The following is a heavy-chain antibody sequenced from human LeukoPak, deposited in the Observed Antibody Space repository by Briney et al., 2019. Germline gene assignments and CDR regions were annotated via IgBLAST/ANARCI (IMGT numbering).Heavy chain of an antibody. Sequence: GESLKISCKGSGYSFTSYWIAWVRQIPGKGLEWMGIFYPGDSDTSYSPSFQGQAPTSADNSSSTAYLQWTTLKASDTAMYNCERRATGNTTWFDPWGQGTLVTVSS. J-gene: IGHJ5*02. D-gene: IGHD1-7*01. CDR2: FYPGDSDT. CDR1: GYSFTSYW. V-gene: IGHV5-51*01. CDR3: ERRATGNTTWFDP.